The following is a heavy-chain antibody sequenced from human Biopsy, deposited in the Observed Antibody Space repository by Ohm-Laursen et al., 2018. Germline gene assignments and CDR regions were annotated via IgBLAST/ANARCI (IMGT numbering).Heavy chain of an antibody. CDR1: GDSITRSY. D-gene: IGHD1-26*01. CDR3: ARVEAGTYDALDI. J-gene: IGHJ3*02. Sequence: SQTLSLTCTLSGDSITRSYWSWIRQSPGKGLEWIGYIYYSGGTKYNPSLASRVTFSVDMSKSQFSLKLYSVTAADTAVYYCARVEAGTYDALDIWGQGTLVAVSA. CDR2: IYYSGGT. V-gene: IGHV4-59*01.